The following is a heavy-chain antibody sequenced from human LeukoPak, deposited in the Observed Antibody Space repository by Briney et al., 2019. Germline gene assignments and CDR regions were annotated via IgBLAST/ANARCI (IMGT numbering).Heavy chain of an antibody. J-gene: IGHJ4*02. CDR3: ATSDN. V-gene: IGHV3-9*01. CDR1: GFTFDDYA. CDR2: ISWNSGSI. Sequence: GGSLRLSCAASGFTFDDYAMHWVRQAPGKGLEWVSGISWNSGSIGYADSVKGRFTISRDNAKNSLYLQMNGLRAEDTALYYCATSDNWGQGTLVTVSS.